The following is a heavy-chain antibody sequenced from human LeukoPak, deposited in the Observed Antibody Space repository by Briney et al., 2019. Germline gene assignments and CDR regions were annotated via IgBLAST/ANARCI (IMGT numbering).Heavy chain of an antibody. V-gene: IGHV3-9*01. D-gene: IGHD5-24*01. J-gene: IGHJ4*02. CDR2: LSWNNGDI. Sequence: PGRSLRLSCTGSGFAFGNYAMHWVRQAPGKGLEWVSGLSWNNGDIDYAASVKGRFAISRDNAKSTLYLLMNSLRPEDSALYFCARGPGMATVKRYCVYWGEGTLVTVSS. CDR1: GFAFGNYA. CDR3: ARGPGMATVKRYCVY.